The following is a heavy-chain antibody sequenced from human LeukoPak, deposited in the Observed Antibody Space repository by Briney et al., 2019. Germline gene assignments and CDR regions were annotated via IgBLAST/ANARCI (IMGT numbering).Heavy chain of an antibody. Sequence: SVKVSCKASGGTFSSYAISWVRQAPGQGLEWMGGIIPIFGTANYAQKFQGRVTITTDESTSTAYMELSSLRSGDTAVYYCAREGIAAADSYMDVWGKGTTVTVSS. CDR1: GGTFSSYA. J-gene: IGHJ6*03. CDR2: IIPIFGTA. D-gene: IGHD6-13*01. V-gene: IGHV1-69*05. CDR3: AREGIAAADSYMDV.